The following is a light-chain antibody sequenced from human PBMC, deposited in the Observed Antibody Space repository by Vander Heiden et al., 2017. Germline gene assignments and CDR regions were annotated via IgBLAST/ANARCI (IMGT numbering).Light chain of an antibody. V-gene: IGKV1-39*01. J-gene: IGKJ4*01. CDR3: QQSDSTPFT. CDR1: HSISSY. Sequence: DIPMTQSPSSLSASVADRVAITCRASHSISSYLNWYQQKPGQAPKLLIYGASSWQSGVPSRFSGSGSGTDFTLTISSLEPEDFAIYYCQQSDSTPFTFGGGTKVDI. CDR2: GAS.